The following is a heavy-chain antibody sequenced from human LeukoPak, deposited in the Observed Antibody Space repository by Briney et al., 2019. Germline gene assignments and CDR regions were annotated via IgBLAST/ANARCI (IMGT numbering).Heavy chain of an antibody. CDR1: GGSISSYY. Sequence: SETLSLTCTVSGGSISSYYWSWIRQPPGKGLEWIGYIYYSGSTNYNPSLKSRVTISVDTSKNQFSLKLSSVTAADTAVYYCASYYYDSSGYLIDSWGQGTLVTVSS. J-gene: IGHJ4*02. D-gene: IGHD3-22*01. CDR2: IYYSGST. V-gene: IGHV4-59*01. CDR3: ASYYYDSSGYLIDS.